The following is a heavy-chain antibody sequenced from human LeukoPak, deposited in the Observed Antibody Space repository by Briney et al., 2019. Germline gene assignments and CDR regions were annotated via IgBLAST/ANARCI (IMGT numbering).Heavy chain of an antibody. V-gene: IGHV4-61*01. CDR2: IYYSGST. Sequence: PSETLSLTCTVSGGSVSSGSYHWSWIRQPPGKGLEWIGKIYYSGSTNYNPSLKSRVSISVDTSKNQFSLKLTSVTAADTAVYYCASPSSTSEYYFDYWGQGTLVTVSS. J-gene: IGHJ4*02. CDR1: GGSVSSGSYH. CDR3: ASPSSTSEYYFDY. D-gene: IGHD2-2*01.